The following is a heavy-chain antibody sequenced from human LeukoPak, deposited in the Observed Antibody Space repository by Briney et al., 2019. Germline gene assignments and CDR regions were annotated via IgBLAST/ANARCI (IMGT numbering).Heavy chain of an antibody. J-gene: IGHJ4*02. CDR2: INHSGST. V-gene: IGHV4-34*01. CDR1: GGSFSGYY. D-gene: IGHD3-10*01. Sequence: SETLSLTCAVYGGSFSGYYWSWIRQPPGEGLEWIGEINHSGSTNYNPSLKSRVTISVDTSKNQFSLKLSSVTAADTAVYYCAARSWPFDYWGQGTLVTVSS. CDR3: AARSWPFDY.